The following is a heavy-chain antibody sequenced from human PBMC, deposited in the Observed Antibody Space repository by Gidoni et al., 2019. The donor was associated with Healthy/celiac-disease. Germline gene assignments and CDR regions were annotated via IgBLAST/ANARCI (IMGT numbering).Heavy chain of an antibody. CDR1: GGSFRGYY. CDR2: INLSGKT. CDR3: ARGGRFGELMSWFDP. D-gene: IGHD3-10*01. V-gene: IGHV4-34*01. Sequence: QVRLQQWGAGLLKPSETLSLTCAVYGGSFRGYYWSWISQPPGNGLEWIGEINLSGKTNYNPSLKSRVTISVDTSKNQFSLKLSSVTAADTAVYYCARGGRFGELMSWFDPWGQGTLVTVSS. J-gene: IGHJ5*02.